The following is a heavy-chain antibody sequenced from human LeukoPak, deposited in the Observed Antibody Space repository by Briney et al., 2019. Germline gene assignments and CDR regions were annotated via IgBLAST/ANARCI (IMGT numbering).Heavy chain of an antibody. Sequence: SETLSLTCTVSGGSISSSSYYWGWIRQPPGKGLEWIGSIYYSGSTYYNPSLKSRVTISVDTSKNQFSLKLSSVTAADTAVYYCARDIDPEGGTDYWGQGTLVTVSS. J-gene: IGHJ4*02. D-gene: IGHD3-16*01. CDR2: IYYSGST. V-gene: IGHV4-39*07. CDR3: ARDIDPEGGTDY. CDR1: GGSISSSSYY.